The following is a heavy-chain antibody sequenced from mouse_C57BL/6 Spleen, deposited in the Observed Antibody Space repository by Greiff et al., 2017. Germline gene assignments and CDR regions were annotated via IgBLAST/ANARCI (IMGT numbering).Heavy chain of an antibody. CDR1: GFSFNTYA. V-gene: IGHV10-1*01. CDR2: IRSKSNNYAT. J-gene: IGHJ2*01. D-gene: IGHD3-3*01. Sequence: EVQLVESGGGLVQPKGSLKLSCAASGFSFNTYAMNWVRQAPGKGLEWVARIRSKSNNYATYYADSVKDRFTISRDDSESMLYLQMNNLKTEDTAMYYCVRQRGDFYYFDYWGQGTTLTVSS. CDR3: VRQRGDFYYFDY.